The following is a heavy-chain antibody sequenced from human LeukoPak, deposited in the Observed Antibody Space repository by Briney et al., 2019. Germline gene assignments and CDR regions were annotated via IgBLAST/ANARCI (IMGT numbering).Heavy chain of an antibody. CDR3: TRGAGSSDY. V-gene: IGHV3-7*05. J-gene: IGHJ4*02. Sequence: GGSLRLSCAASGFTFGNYWMSWVRQAPGKGLEWVASIKQDGSDKYYVDSVKGRFTFSRDNAKNSLYLQMNSLRAEDTAVYYCTRGAGSSDYWGQGTLVTVSS. CDR1: GFTFGNYW. D-gene: IGHD1-26*01. CDR2: IKQDGSDK.